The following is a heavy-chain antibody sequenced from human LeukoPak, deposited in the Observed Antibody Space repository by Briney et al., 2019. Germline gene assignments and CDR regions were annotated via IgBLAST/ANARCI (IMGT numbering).Heavy chain of an antibody. CDR1: GFTFSSYG. D-gene: IGHD6-19*01. CDR2: ISYHGSST. Sequence: PGGSLRLSCAASGFTFSSYGMHWVRQAPGTGLEWVAFISYHGSSTYYADSVKGRFTISRDNSRNTLYLQINSLRGEDTAIYYCAKDQGPMAGTIVYGGQGTLVTVSS. J-gene: IGHJ4*02. V-gene: IGHV3-30*18. CDR3: AKDQGPMAGTIVY.